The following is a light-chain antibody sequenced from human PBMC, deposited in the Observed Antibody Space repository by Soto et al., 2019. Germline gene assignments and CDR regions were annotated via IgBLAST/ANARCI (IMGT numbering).Light chain of an antibody. V-gene: IGKV1-13*02. CDR2: DAS. CDR1: QGISSA. J-gene: IGKJ4*01. CDR3: QQFNSYPLT. Sequence: AIPLTQSPSSLSASVGDRVTITCRASQGISSALAWYQQKQGKAPKLLIYDASSLESGVPSRFSGSGSGTDFTLTISSLQPEDFATYYCQQFNSYPLTFGGGTKVEIK.